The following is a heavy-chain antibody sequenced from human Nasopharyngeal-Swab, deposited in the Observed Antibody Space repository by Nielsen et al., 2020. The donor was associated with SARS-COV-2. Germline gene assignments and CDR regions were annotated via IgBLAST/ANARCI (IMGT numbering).Heavy chain of an antibody. D-gene: IGHD4-11*01. CDR1: GFTYDDYA. CDR3: TKGRADYSNPSFDN. V-gene: IGHV3-9*01. J-gene: IGHJ4*02. Sequence: GGSLRLSCVASGFTYDDYAMHWVRQAPGKGLEWVSGITWNNGPAYTDSVKGRFIISRDNARNSLYLQMNSLRPDDTALYYCTKGRADYSNPSFDNWGQGTLVTVSS. CDR2: ITWNNGP.